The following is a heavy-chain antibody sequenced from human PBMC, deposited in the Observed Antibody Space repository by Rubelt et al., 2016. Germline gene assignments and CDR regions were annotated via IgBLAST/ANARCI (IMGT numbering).Heavy chain of an antibody. CDR2: ISGSGCST. J-gene: IGHJ4*02. CDR1: GGSISSSSYY. Sequence: LQLQASGPGLVKPSETLSLTCTVSGGSISSSSYYWGWVRQAPGKGLEWVSAISGSGCSTYYADAVKGRCTISRDNSKNTLYLQMNSLRAEDTAVYYCAKGGSSRPGSGREDYWGQGTLVTVSS. D-gene: IGHD3-10*01. CDR3: AKGGSSRPGSGREDY. V-gene: IGHV3-23*01.